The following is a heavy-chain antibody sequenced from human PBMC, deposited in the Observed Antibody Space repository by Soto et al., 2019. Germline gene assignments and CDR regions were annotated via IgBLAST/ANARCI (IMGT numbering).Heavy chain of an antibody. CDR1: GDTFAFHS. Sequence: QVQLVQSGAEVKRPGSSVKVSCKASGDTFAFHSINWVRQAPGLGLEWMGRINPILSMSNYAQRFQGRVTMTADKSTSTAYMVLSSLRSEDTALYYCATDCGSGCRAFAYWGQGALVTVSS. CDR2: INPILSMS. D-gene: IGHD3-10*01. V-gene: IGHV1-69*02. J-gene: IGHJ4*02. CDR3: ATDCGSGCRAFAY.